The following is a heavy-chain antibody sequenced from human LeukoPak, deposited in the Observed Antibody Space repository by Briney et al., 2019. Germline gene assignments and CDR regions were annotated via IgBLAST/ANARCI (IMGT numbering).Heavy chain of an antibody. D-gene: IGHD2-2*01. Sequence: SETLSLTCAVYGGSFSGYCWSWIRQPPGKGLEWIGEINHSGSTNYNPSLKSRVTISVDTSKNQFSLKLSSVTAADTAVYYCARIVPATAIGRPYYFDYWGQGTLVTVSS. CDR2: INHSGST. J-gene: IGHJ4*02. CDR1: GGSFSGYC. CDR3: ARIVPATAIGRPYYFDY. V-gene: IGHV4-34*01.